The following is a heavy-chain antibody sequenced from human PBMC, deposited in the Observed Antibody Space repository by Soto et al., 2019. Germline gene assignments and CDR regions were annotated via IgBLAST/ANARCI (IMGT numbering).Heavy chain of an antibody. V-gene: IGHV1-24*01. CDR2: FDPEDGET. J-gene: IGHJ6*03. D-gene: IGHD2-15*01. CDR1: GYTLTELS. Sequence: ASVKVSCKVSGYTLTELSMHWVRQAPGKGLEWMGGFDPEDGETIYAQKFQGRVTMTEDTSTDTAYMELSSLRSEDTAVYYCATVGYCSGGSCSPGYYYYYMDVWGKGTTVTVSS. CDR3: ATVGYCSGGSCSPGYYYYYMDV.